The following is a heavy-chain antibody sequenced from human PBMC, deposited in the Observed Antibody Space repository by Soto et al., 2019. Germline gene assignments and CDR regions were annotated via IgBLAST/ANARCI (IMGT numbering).Heavy chain of an antibody. Sequence: GGSLSLSCTASGFTFSSRAVSWVRQTPGKGPEWVSAISGSGDHTDYADSVKGRFTISRDNDKNTLYLQMDSLRVEDTAIYYCAKAVPATAWLTDFWGPGPLVTVSS. CDR3: AKAVPATAWLTDF. J-gene: IGHJ4*02. CDR2: ISGSGDHT. CDR1: GFTFSSRA. V-gene: IGHV3-23*01. D-gene: IGHD3-9*01.